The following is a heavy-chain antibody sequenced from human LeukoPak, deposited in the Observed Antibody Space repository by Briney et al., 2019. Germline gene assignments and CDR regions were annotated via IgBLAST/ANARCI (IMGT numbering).Heavy chain of an antibody. D-gene: IGHD6-13*01. Sequence: SSVKVSCKASGGTFSSYTISWVRQAPGQGLEWMGRTIPILGIANYAQKFQGRVTITADKSTSTAYMELSSLRSEDTAVYYCARDLWQQLPDYWGQGTLVTVSS. CDR3: ARDLWQQLPDY. V-gene: IGHV1-69*04. J-gene: IGHJ4*02. CDR2: TIPILGIA. CDR1: GGTFSSYT.